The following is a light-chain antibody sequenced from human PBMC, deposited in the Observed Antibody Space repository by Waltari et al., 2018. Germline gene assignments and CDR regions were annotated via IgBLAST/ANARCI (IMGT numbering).Light chain of an antibody. CDR2: AAS. J-gene: IGKJ2*01. Sequence: DIVMTQSPATLSVSPGESATLSCRASQSVGRNLAWYQQKPGQALRLLIFAASRRATGIPARFSGSGSGTEFTLTIGSLQSEDFAVYYCQQYNNWPPYTFGQGTKLEIK. V-gene: IGKV3-15*01. CDR3: QQYNNWPPYT. CDR1: QSVGRN.